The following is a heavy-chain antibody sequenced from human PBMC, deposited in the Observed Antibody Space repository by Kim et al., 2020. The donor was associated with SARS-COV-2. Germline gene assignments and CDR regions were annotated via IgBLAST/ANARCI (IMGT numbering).Heavy chain of an antibody. CDR3: AKDLNLDFDS. CDR1: SFTFGHFA. D-gene: IGHD1-1*01. CDR2: ISDSGDST. J-gene: IGHJ4*02. V-gene: IGHV3-23*01. Sequence: GGSLRLSCAASSFTFGHFAMNWVRQAPGKGLEWISTISDSGDSTYYADSVKGRFTISRDNSKNTLFLQMNSLRADDTAMYYCAKDLNLDFDSWGQGTLVTVSA.